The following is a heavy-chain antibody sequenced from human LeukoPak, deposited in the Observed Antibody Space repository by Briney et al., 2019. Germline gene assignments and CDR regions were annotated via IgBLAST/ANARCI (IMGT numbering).Heavy chain of an antibody. Sequence: SETLSLTCTVSGDSISSGSYYLSWIRQPAGKGLEWIGRIYTSGTTNYNPSLKSRVTISVDTSKNQVSLKLSSVTAADTAVYYCARGIPGFTGLFYFDYWGQGTLVTVSS. CDR2: IYTSGTT. CDR1: GDSISSGSYY. CDR3: ARGIPGFTGLFYFDY. V-gene: IGHV4-61*02. J-gene: IGHJ4*02.